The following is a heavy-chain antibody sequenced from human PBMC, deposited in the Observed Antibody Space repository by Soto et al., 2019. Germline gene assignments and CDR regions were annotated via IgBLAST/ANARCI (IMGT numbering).Heavy chain of an antibody. CDR3: TRDQSSQYYDYIWGSWTGEGYAFDI. V-gene: IGHV3-15*01. CDR1: GFTFSSAW. D-gene: IGHD3-16*01. J-gene: IGHJ3*02. CDR2: IKSKIDGGTT. Sequence: PGGSLRLSCAASGFTFSSAWMSWVRQAPGKGLEWVARIKSKIDGGTTEYAASVKGRFTISRDGSKSIAYLQMNSLKTEDTAVYYCTRDQSSQYYDYIWGSWTGEGYAFDIWGQGTMVTVSS.